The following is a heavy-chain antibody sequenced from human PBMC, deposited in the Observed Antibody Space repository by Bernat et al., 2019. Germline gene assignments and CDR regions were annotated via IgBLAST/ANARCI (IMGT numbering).Heavy chain of an antibody. D-gene: IGHD1-26*01. J-gene: IGHJ6*02. V-gene: IGHV3-71*04. CDR3: TRESGSYGSTYYGMDV. Sequence: EVQMVESGGGLIQPGGSLRLSCAASGFTVSTSYMSWVRQAPGKGLEWVGFIRSKAYGGTTEYAASVKGRFTVSRDDSKSIAYLQMSSLRTEDTALYYCTRESGSYGSTYYGMDVWGQGTTVTVSS. CDR2: IRSKAYGGTT. CDR1: GFTVSTSY.